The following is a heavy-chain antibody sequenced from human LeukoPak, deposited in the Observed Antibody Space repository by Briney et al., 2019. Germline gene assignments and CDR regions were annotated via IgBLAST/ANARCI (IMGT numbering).Heavy chain of an antibody. CDR3: ARDIHTVTSGREY. CDR1: GFIFTDFY. CDR2: ISSSGTTI. Sequence: PGGSLRLSCAASGFIFTDFYMSWVRQAPGKGLEWVSYISSSGTTIYYADSVKGRFTISRDNAKNSLFLQMNSLRAEDTAVYYCARDIHTVTSGREYWGQGTLVTVSS. D-gene: IGHD4-17*01. V-gene: IGHV3-11*01. J-gene: IGHJ4*02.